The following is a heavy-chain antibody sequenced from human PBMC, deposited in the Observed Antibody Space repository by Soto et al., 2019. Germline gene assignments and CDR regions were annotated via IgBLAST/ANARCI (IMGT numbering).Heavy chain of an antibody. CDR3: ARRSSGWYFDY. CDR1: GYTFTGYY. Sequence: GASVKVSCKASGYTFTGYYMHWVRQAPGQGLDWMGWINPNSGGTNYAQKFQCWVTMTRDTSISTAYMELSRLRSDDTAMYYCARRSSGWYFDYWGQGTLVTVSS. J-gene: IGHJ4*02. D-gene: IGHD6-19*01. CDR2: INPNSGGT. V-gene: IGHV1-2*04.